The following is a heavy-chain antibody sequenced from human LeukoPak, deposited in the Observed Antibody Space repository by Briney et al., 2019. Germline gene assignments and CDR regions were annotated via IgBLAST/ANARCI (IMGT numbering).Heavy chain of an antibody. D-gene: IGHD1-26*01. Sequence: SETLSLTCTVSGGSISSSSYYWGWIRQPPGKGLEWIGSIYYSGSTYYNPSLKSRVTISVDTSKNQFYLKLSSVTAADTAVFYCARENTGSYREFDYWGQGTLVTVSS. CDR1: GGSISSSSYY. V-gene: IGHV4-39*07. CDR3: ARENTGSYREFDY. CDR2: IYYSGST. J-gene: IGHJ4*02.